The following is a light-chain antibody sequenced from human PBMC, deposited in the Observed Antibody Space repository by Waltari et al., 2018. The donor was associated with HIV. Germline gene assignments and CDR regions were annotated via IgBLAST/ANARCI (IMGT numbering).Light chain of an antibody. CDR1: SGHTSNA. CDR3: QAWGAGIRV. J-gene: IGLJ3*02. CDR2: INTDVRH. V-gene: IGLV4-69*01. Sequence: QLVLTQSPSDSASLGASVKLTCTLSSGHTSNAIAWHQQQPEKGPRFLLKINTDVRHDRGDGIPDRFSCSSSGAGRYLTISSLQSEDEADYYCQAWGAGIRVFGVGTKLTVL.